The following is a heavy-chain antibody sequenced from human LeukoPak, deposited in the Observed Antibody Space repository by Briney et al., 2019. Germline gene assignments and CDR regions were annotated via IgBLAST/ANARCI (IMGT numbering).Heavy chain of an antibody. J-gene: IGHJ6*02. CDR2: MNPSGGTT. CDR1: GYTFSRYY. V-gene: IGHV1-46*01. Sequence: ASVKVSCKASGYTFSRYYIHWVRQAPGQGLEWMGKMNPSGGTTTYAQKFQGRVTMTEDTSTGTAYMELSSLSSEDTAVYYCTNYYYYGMDVWGQGTTVTVSS. CDR3: TNYYYYGMDV.